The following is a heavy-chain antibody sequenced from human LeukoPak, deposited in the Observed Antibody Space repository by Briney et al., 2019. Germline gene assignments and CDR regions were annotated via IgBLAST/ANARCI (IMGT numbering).Heavy chain of an antibody. CDR1: GYPFTGYY. J-gene: IGHJ4*02. Sequence: GASVKVSCKASGYPFTGYYLHWVRQAPGQGLEWMGWINPNSGFTNYAQKFQGRVTMTRDTSISTAYMELSRLRSDDTAVYYCARLADRSSSSCRSFDYWGQGTLVTVSS. CDR2: INPNSGFT. D-gene: IGHD2-2*01. V-gene: IGHV1-2*02. CDR3: ARLADRSSSSCRSFDY.